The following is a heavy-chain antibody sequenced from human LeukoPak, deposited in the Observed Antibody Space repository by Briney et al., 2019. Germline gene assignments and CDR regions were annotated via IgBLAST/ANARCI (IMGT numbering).Heavy chain of an antibody. CDR3: ATRPRELLSGIP. CDR2: ISVSGDIT. V-gene: IGHV3-23*01. D-gene: IGHD1-26*01. Sequence: GGSLRLSCAASGFTFSNHAMTWVLQAPGKGLEWVSGISVSGDITYYADSVKGRFTIPRDNSKKTLYLQMSSLRAEDTAVYYCATRPRELLSGIPWGQGTMVTVSS. CDR1: GFTFSNHA. J-gene: IGHJ3*01.